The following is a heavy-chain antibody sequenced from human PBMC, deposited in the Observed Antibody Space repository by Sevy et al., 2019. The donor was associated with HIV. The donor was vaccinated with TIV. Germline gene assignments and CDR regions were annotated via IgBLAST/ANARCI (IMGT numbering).Heavy chain of an antibody. V-gene: IGHV4-31*03. Sequence: SETLSLTCTVSGGYISSGGYYWSWIRQHPGKGLEWIGYIYYSGSTYYNPSLKSRVTISVDTSKNQFSLKLSSVTAADTAVYYCARDCSSTSCYLRDAFDIWGQGSMVTVSS. CDR2: IYYSGST. CDR3: ARDCSSTSCYLRDAFDI. D-gene: IGHD2-2*01. CDR1: GGYISSGGYY. J-gene: IGHJ3*02.